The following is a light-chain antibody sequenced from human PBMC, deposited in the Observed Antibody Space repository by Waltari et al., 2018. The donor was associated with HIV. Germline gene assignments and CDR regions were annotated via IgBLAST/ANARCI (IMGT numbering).Light chain of an antibody. Sequence: QGVVTQEPSLTVSPGGTITLTCASSTGPVTGDHSPSWVQQKPGQVPTTLIFDTTDRHSSTPARFSGSLLGGKAALTLSGALPGDEADYYCLLSFRGPRLFGGGTRLTVL. CDR3: LLSFRGPRL. CDR2: DTT. V-gene: IGLV7-46*01. J-gene: IGLJ2*01. CDR1: TGPVTGDHS.